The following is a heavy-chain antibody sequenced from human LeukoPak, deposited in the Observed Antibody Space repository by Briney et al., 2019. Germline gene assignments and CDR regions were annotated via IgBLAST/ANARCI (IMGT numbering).Heavy chain of an antibody. CDR2: IFTSGST. D-gene: IGHD3-10*01. Sequence: ADPLSLTCTLSVHPLRRYYWIGIRQPAAKGREGIRRIFTSGSTTYNSSLKSRVTMSVGTYTNHFSLKLRSVTGAEEAVYYCGVLWLGGNIILWWLDPWGQGTLVTVSS. CDR1: VHPLRRYY. V-gene: IGHV4-4*07. CDR3: GVLWLGGNIILWWLDP. J-gene: IGHJ5*02.